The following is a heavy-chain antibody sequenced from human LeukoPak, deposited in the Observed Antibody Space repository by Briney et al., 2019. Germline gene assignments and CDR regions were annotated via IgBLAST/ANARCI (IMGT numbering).Heavy chain of an antibody. V-gene: IGHV4-4*07. D-gene: IGHD2-2*01. CDR1: GGSISSYY. CDR3: ARGRYCTATTCDAGGDAFDV. Sequence: PSETLSLTCTVSGGSISSYYWSWIRQPAGKGLEWIGRIYPRGSTTYNSSLKSRVTMSADTSKSHFSLELSSLTAADTAVYYCARGRYCTATTCDAGGDAFDVWGQGTMVTVSS. CDR2: IYPRGST. J-gene: IGHJ3*01.